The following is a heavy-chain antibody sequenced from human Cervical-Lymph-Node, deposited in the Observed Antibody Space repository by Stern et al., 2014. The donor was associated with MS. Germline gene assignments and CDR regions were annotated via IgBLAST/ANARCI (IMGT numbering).Heavy chain of an antibody. Sequence: QVQLKESGPGLVKPSQTLSLTCTVSGGSISSGDDYWSWIRQPPGKGLEWIGFISYSGSTNYNPSLRSRVAISMDTSKRQFSLNLSSVTAADTAVYYCARGGIFDYWGQGTLVTVSS. CDR1: GGSISSGDDY. J-gene: IGHJ4*02. V-gene: IGHV4-30-4*01. CDR2: ISYSGST. CDR3: ARGGIFDY.